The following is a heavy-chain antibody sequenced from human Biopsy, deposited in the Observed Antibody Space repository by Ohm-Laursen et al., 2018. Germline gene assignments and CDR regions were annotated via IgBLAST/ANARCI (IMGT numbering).Heavy chain of an antibody. CDR3: ARGSGYFKLDV. CDR2: INQSGST. V-gene: IGHV4-34*01. Sequence: SDTLSLTCAVYGGSLSGYYWSWIRQPPGKGLEWIGEINQSGSTKYNPSLKRRAALSADSSNSQFSLRLTSVTAADTAIYYCARGSGYFKLDVWGQGTTVTVSS. CDR1: GGSLSGYY. D-gene: IGHD5-12*01. J-gene: IGHJ6*02.